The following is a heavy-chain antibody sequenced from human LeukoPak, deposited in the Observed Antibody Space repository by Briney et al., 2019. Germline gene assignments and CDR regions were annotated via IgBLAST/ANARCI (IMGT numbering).Heavy chain of an antibody. V-gene: IGHV4-39*01. CDR3: ARRLWFGELGVFDY. CDR2: IYYSGST. CDR1: GGTISSSSYY. Sequence: SETLSLTCTVSGGTISSSSYYWGWIRQPPGKGLEWLGSIYYSGSTYYNPSLKSRVTISVDTSKNQFSLKLSSVTAADTAVYYCARRLWFGELGVFDYWGQGTLVTVSS. J-gene: IGHJ4*02. D-gene: IGHD3-10*01.